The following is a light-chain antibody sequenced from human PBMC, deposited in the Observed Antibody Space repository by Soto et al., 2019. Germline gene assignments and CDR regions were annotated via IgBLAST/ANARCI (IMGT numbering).Light chain of an antibody. J-gene: IGKJ4*01. Sequence: IQITQSPSSVSASVGDRVTITCRASLHISSWLAWYQQTPGKAPKLLIFHSSTLQSGVPSRFSGSGSATDFTLTISRLQPEDFETYYCQQTNSFPLTFGGGTKVDIK. CDR2: HSS. V-gene: IGKV1-12*01. CDR1: LHISSW. CDR3: QQTNSFPLT.